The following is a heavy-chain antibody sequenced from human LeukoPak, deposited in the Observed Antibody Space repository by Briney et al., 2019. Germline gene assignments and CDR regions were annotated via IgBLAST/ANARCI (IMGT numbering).Heavy chain of an antibody. J-gene: IGHJ4*02. Sequence: PGGSLRLSCAASGFTFSSYAMSWVRQAPGKGPEWVSAISGSGGSTYYADSVKGRFTISRDNSKNTLYLQMNSLRAEDTAVYYCATSPRGWYYFDYWGQGTLVTVSS. CDR1: GFTFSSYA. D-gene: IGHD2-15*01. CDR2: ISGSGGST. V-gene: IGHV3-23*01. CDR3: ATSPRGWYYFDY.